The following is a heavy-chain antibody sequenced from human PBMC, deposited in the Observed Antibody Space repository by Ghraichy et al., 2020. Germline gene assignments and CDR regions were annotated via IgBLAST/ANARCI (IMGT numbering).Heavy chain of an antibody. D-gene: IGHD3-9*01. V-gene: IGHV3-23*01. CDR3: AKVMYYDMLTGYYSGHPWAFDY. CDR1: GFTFSSYA. CDR2: ISGSGGST. Sequence: GGSLRLSCAASGFTFSSYAMSWVRQAPGKGLEWVSAISGSGGSTYYADSVKGRFTISRDNSKNTLYLQMNSLRAEDPAVYYCAKVMYYDMLTGYYSGHPWAFDYWGQGTLFTVSS. J-gene: IGHJ4*02.